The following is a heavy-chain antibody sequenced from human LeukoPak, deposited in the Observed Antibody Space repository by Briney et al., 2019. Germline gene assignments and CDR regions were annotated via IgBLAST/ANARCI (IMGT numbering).Heavy chain of an antibody. CDR2: INHSGST. Sequence: PSETLSLTCAVYGGSLSGYYWSWIRQPPGKGLEWIGEINHSGSTNYNPSLKSRVTISVDTSKNQFSLKLSAVTAADTAVYYCARVPIGIQGDYWGQGTLVTVSS. CDR1: GGSLSGYY. J-gene: IGHJ4*02. D-gene: IGHD3-16*02. V-gene: IGHV4-34*01. CDR3: ARVPIGIQGDY.